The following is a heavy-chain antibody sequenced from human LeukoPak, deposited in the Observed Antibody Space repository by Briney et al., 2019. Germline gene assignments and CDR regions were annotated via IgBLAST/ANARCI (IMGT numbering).Heavy chain of an antibody. CDR3: ARGITIFGVVSYYGMDV. V-gene: IGHV7-4-1*02. CDR2: INTNTGNP. Sequence: ASVKVSCTASGYTFTSYAMNWVRQAPGQGLEWMGWINTNTGNPTYAQGFTGRFVFSLDTSVSTAYLQISSLKAEDTAVYYCARGITIFGVVSYYGMDVWGQGTMVTASS. J-gene: IGHJ6*02. CDR1: GYTFTSYA. D-gene: IGHD3-3*01.